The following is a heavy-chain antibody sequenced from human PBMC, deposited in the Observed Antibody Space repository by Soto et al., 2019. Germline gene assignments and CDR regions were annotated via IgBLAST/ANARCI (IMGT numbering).Heavy chain of an antibody. CDR2: ISGSGGST. CDR1: GFTFSSYA. D-gene: IGHD2-2*01. J-gene: IGHJ6*02. CDR3: AKDRYCSSTSRFRPIYGMDV. Sequence: EVQLLESGGGLVQPGGSLRLSCAASGFTFSSYAMSWVRQAPGKGLEWVSAISGSGGSTYYADSVKGRFTISRDNSKNTLYLQMNSLRAEDTAVYYCAKDRYCSSTSRFRPIYGMDVWGQGTTVTVSS. V-gene: IGHV3-23*01.